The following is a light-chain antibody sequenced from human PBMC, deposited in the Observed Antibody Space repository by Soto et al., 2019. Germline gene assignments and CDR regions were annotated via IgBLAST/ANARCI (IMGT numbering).Light chain of an antibody. CDR1: SSDVGGYNY. Sequence: QSVLTQPASVSGSPGQSITISCTGTSSDVGGYNYVSWYQHHPGKAPKLLIYDVSNRPSGISNRFSGSKPDNTASLTISGLQPEDEADYYCSSYTTSNTRQIVFGTGTKVT. V-gene: IGLV2-14*03. J-gene: IGLJ1*01. CDR2: DVS. CDR3: SSYTTSNTRQIV.